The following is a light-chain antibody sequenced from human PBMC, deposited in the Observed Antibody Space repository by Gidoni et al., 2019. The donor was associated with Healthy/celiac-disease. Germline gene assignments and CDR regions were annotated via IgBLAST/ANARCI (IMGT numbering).Light chain of an antibody. V-gene: IGKV3-15*01. Sequence: DIVMTPSPATLSVSPGERATLSCRASQSVSSNLAWYQQKPGQAPRLLIYGASTRATGIPARFSGSGSGTEFTLTISSLQSEDFAVYYCQQYNNWPRTFGPGTKVDIK. CDR3: QQYNNWPRT. CDR2: GAS. CDR1: QSVSSN. J-gene: IGKJ3*01.